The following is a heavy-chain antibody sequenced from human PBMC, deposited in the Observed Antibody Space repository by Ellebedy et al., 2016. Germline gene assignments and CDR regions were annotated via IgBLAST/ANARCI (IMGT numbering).Heavy chain of an antibody. CDR3: ARVHRPSYTSGRRFDY. Sequence: GSLRLSCAVYGESFSDYYGSWIRQPPGKGLEWIGEVNHSGDTNYNPSLKSRVTISVDTSKNQFSLKLNSVTAADTAVYYCARVHRPSYTSGRRFDYWGQGTLVTVSS. D-gene: IGHD5-18*01. CDR1: GESFSDYY. CDR2: VNHSGDT. J-gene: IGHJ4*02. V-gene: IGHV4-34*01.